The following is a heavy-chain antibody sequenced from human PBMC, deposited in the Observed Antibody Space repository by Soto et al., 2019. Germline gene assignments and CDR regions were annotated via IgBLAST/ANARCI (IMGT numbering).Heavy chain of an antibody. J-gene: IGHJ4*02. D-gene: IGHD4-17*01. CDR3: ERRLATTVSALGY. Sequence: QVQLVQSGGGVVQAGNSLRLSCTASGLTFTSSSFHWVRQAPGNGLEWVAVISGNGDRQYSTESVRGRFLISRDSSKNTVYLQMNSLRPEDTGVYFCERRLATTVSALGYWGQGALVTVSS. CDR2: ISGNGDRQ. CDR1: GLTFTSSS. V-gene: IGHV3-30-3*01.